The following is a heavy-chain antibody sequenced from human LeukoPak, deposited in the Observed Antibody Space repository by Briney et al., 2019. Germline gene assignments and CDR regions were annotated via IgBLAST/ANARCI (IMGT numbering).Heavy chain of an antibody. CDR1: GYTFTSYY. CDR3: ARDYCSSTSCYDKYMDV. V-gene: IGHV1-46*01. CDR2: INPSGGST. D-gene: IGHD2-2*01. Sequence: ASVKVSCKASGYTFTSYYMHWVRQAPGQGLEWMGIINPSGGSTSYAQKFQGRVTMTRDTSTSTVYTALSSLRSEDTAVYYCARDYCSSTSCYDKYMDVWGKGTTVTVSS. J-gene: IGHJ6*03.